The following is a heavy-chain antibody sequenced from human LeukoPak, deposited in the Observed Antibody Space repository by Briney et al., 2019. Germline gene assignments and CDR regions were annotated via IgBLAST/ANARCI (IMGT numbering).Heavy chain of an antibody. Sequence: GESLKISCKDSGNSFTSYWIGWVRQMPGKGLEWMGIIYPGDSDTRYNPSFQGQVTLSADKSISTAYLQWSSLKASDTAMYYCARSKGAPDNSFDIWGQGTMVTVS. CDR3: ARSKGAPDNSFDI. V-gene: IGHV5-51*01. J-gene: IGHJ3*02. CDR1: GNSFTSYW. CDR2: IYPGDSDT. D-gene: IGHD5-24*01.